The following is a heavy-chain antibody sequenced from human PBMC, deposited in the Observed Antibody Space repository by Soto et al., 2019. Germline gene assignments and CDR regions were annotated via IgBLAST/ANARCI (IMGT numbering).Heavy chain of an antibody. J-gene: IGHJ5*02. CDR1: GGSISSGGYS. V-gene: IGHV4-30-2*01. CDR2: IYHSGST. CDR3: AREKATIMGAWFDP. D-gene: IGHD5-12*01. Sequence: SETLSLTCAVSGGSISSGGYSWSWIRQPPGKGLEWIGYIYHSGSTYYNPSLKSRVTISVDRSKNQFSLKLSSVTAADTAVYYCAREKATIMGAWFDPWGQGTLVTVSS.